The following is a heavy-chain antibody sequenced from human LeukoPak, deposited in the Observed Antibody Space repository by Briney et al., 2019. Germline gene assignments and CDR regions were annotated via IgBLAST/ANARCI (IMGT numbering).Heavy chain of an antibody. CDR3: ARDLSSSWSPRFGP. J-gene: IGHJ5*02. D-gene: IGHD6-13*01. Sequence: ASVKVSCKASGYTFTGYYMHWVRQAPGQGLEWMGWINPNSGGTNYAQKFQGRVTMTRDTSISTAYMELSRLRSDDTAVYYCARDLSSSWSPRFGPWGQGTLDTVSS. CDR2: INPNSGGT. CDR1: GYTFTGYY. V-gene: IGHV1-2*02.